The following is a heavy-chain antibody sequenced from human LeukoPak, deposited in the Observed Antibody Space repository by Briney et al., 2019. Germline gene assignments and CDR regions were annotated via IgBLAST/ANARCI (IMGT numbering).Heavy chain of an antibody. V-gene: IGHV3-7*01. J-gene: IGHJ4*02. CDR3: VKGETRTSVTGFHS. CDR1: GFTFSTYW. CDR2: IKQDGSQT. Sequence: GGSLRLSCEASGFTFSTYWMSWVRQAPGKGLEWVANIKQDGSQTYHADSVKGRFTISRDNAENSLYLQMNSLRDEDTAVYYCVKGETRTSVTGFHSWGQGTLVTVSS. D-gene: IGHD1-1*01.